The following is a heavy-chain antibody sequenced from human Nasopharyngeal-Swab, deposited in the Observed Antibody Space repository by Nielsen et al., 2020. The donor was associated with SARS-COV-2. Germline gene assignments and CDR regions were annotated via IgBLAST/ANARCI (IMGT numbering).Heavy chain of an antibody. D-gene: IGHD5-18*01. V-gene: IGHV3-33*06. J-gene: IGHJ4*02. Sequence: VRQAPGKGLEWVAVIWYDGSNKYYADSVEGRFTISRDNSKNTLYLQMNSLRAEDTAVYYCAKQSWGYSYGYYFDYWGQGTLVTVSS. CDR2: IWYDGSNK. CDR3: AKQSWGYSYGYYFDY.